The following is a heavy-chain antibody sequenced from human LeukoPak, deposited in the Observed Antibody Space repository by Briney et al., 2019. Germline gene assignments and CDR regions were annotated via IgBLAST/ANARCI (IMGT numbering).Heavy chain of an antibody. V-gene: IGHV1-2*02. J-gene: IGHJ6*02. D-gene: IGHD2-15*01. CDR2: IDPNSGGT. CDR1: GYTFTGYY. CDR3: ARVKGAIPWDCSGGSCYRGPHYYYGMDV. Sequence: GASVKVSCKASGYTFTGYYMYWVRQAPGQGLEWMGWIDPNSGGTNYAQKFQGRVTMTRDTSISTAYMELSRLRSDDTAVYYCARVKGAIPWDCSGGSCYRGPHYYYGMDVWGQGTTVTVSS.